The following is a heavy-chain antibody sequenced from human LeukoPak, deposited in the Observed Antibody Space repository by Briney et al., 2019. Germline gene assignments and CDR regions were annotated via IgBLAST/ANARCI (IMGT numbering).Heavy chain of an antibody. Sequence: SETLSLTCTVSGGSISSSGYYWGWIRQPPGKGLEWIASIYYSGSTYYNPSLKSRVTISVDTSKNQLSLKLSSVTAADTAVYYCARGGYDFWSGYSIGAFDIRGQGTMVTVSS. CDR2: IYYSGST. CDR1: GGSISSSGYY. V-gene: IGHV4-39*01. D-gene: IGHD3-3*01. J-gene: IGHJ3*02. CDR3: ARGGYDFWSGYSIGAFDI.